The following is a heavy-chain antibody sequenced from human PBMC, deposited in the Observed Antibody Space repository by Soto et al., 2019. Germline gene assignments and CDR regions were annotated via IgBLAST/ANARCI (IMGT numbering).Heavy chain of an antibody. CDR1: GGSLSSGDLY. Sequence: QVQLQESGPGLVKPSQTLSLTCTVSGGSLSSGDLYWSWIRQPPGKGLEWIGYIYYTGTTQYNPSLRSRVAMSLDTSKNQFSLKLSSVTAADTAVYYYARDIAAALGAWFDPWGQGTLVTVSS. V-gene: IGHV4-30-4*01. CDR3: ARDIAAALGAWFDP. J-gene: IGHJ5*02. CDR2: IYYTGTT. D-gene: IGHD6-13*01.